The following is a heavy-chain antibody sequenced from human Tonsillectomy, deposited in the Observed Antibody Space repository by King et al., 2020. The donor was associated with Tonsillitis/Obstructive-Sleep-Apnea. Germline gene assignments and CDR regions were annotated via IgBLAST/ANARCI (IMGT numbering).Heavy chain of an antibody. V-gene: IGHV3-30*04. D-gene: IGHD6-6*01. CDR2: LSYDGSNK. CDR1: GFTFSTYA. Sequence: QLVQSGGGVVQPGRSLRLSCAASGFTFSTYAMHWVRQAPGKGLEWVALLSYDGSNKYYVDSVKGRFTISRDNSKSTLYLQMNSLRPEDTAVYYCARSSGGWVSARLFFDYWGQGTLVTVSS. J-gene: IGHJ4*02. CDR3: ARSSGGWVSARLFFDY.